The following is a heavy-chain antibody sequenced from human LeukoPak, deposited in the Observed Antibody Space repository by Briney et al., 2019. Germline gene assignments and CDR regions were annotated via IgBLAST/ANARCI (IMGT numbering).Heavy chain of an antibody. J-gene: IGHJ4*02. CDR2: IPYDGSNK. CDR3: AKDRIAAAGTGYDY. D-gene: IGHD6-13*01. Sequence: PGGSLRLSCAASGFTFSSYGMHWVRQAPGKGLEWVAVIPYDGSNKYYADSVKGRFTISRDNSKNTLYLQMNSLRAEDTAVYYCAKDRIAAAGTGYDYWGQGTLVTVSS. V-gene: IGHV3-30*18. CDR1: GFTFSSYG.